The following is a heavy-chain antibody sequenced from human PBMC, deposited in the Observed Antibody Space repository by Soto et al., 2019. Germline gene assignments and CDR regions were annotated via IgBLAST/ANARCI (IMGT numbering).Heavy chain of an antibody. CDR3: AKDGIYDFWSGYPLQYYYYGMDV. CDR2: ISGSGGST. V-gene: IGHV3-23*01. J-gene: IGHJ6*02. Sequence: GGSLRLSCAASGFTFSSYAMSWVRQAPGKGLEWVSVISGSGGSTYYADSVKGRFTISRDNSKNTLYLQMNSLRAEDTAVYYCAKDGIYDFWSGYPLQYYYYGMDVWGQGTTVTVSS. CDR1: GFTFSSYA. D-gene: IGHD3-3*01.